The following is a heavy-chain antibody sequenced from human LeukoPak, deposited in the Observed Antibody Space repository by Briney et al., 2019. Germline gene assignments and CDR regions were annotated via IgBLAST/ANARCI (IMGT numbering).Heavy chain of an antibody. Sequence: PGGSLRLSCAASGFTFSTYWMTWVRQAPGKGLEWVANIKQDGGEKYYVDSVKGRFTISRDNAKNSVYLQMNSLRAEDTAVYYCARPLGYCSGGSCFPMDVWGQGTTVTVSS. J-gene: IGHJ6*02. V-gene: IGHV3-7*02. D-gene: IGHD2-15*01. CDR3: ARPLGYCSGGSCFPMDV. CDR1: GFTFSTYW. CDR2: IKQDGGEK.